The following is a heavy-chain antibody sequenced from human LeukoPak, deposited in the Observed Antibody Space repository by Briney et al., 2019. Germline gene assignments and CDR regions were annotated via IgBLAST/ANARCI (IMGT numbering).Heavy chain of an antibody. Sequence: SETLSLTCAVSGYSISSGYYWGWIRQPPGKGLEWIGSIYHSGSTYYNPSLKSRVTISGDRSKNQFPLKLSSVTAADTAVYYCARNYYESSGYYPWNFDYWGQGTLVTVSS. CDR2: IYHSGST. CDR1: GYSISSGYY. D-gene: IGHD3-22*01. CDR3: ARNYYESSGYYPWNFDY. V-gene: IGHV4-38-2*01. J-gene: IGHJ4*02.